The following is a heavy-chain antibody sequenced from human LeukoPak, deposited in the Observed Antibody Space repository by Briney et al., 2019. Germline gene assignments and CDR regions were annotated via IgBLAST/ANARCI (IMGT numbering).Heavy chain of an antibody. D-gene: IGHD4-23*01. V-gene: IGHV4-59*08. Sequence: PSETLSLTCTVSGDSITSNYWSWIRQPPGKGVEGIGFIHYTGTTNYNPSLKSRGNISIDTTKKQFSLKLGSVTATDTAVYYCVRHTSYGGNSGFEYWGQGTLVTVSS. J-gene: IGHJ4*02. CDR3: VRHTSYGGNSGFEY. CDR1: GDSITSNY. CDR2: IHYTGTT.